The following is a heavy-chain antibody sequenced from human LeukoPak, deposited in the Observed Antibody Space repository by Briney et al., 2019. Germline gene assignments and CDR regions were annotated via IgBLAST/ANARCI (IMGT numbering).Heavy chain of an antibody. CDR3: AKDWAGVAMILPYYFDY. V-gene: IGHV3-23*01. Sequence: PGGSLRLSCAASGFTFSSYAMSWVRQAPGKGLEWVSAISGSGGSAYYADSVKGRFTISRDNSKNTLYLQMNSLRAEDTAVYYCAKDWAGVAMILPYYFDYWGQGTLVTVSS. CDR2: ISGSGGSA. CDR1: GFTFSSYA. J-gene: IGHJ4*02. D-gene: IGHD5-12*01.